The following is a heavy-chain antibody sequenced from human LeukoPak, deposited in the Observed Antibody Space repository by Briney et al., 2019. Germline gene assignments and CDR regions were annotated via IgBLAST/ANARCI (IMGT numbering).Heavy chain of an antibody. D-gene: IGHD4-17*01. CDR2: IYTSGST. J-gene: IGHJ4*02. CDR3: ARKGATVTTGYAFDY. Sequence: SETLSLTCTVSGGSISSGSYYWSWIRQPAGKGLEWIGRIYTSGSTNYNPSLKSRVTISIDTSKNQFSLKLSSVTAADTAVYYCARKGATVTTGYAFDYWGRGTLVTVSS. CDR1: GGSISSGSYY. V-gene: IGHV4-61*02.